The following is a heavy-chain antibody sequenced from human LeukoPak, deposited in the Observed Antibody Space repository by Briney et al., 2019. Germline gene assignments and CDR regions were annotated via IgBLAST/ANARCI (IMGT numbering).Heavy chain of an antibody. CDR1: GFTFSSYS. D-gene: IGHD3-10*01. CDR3: ARGRITMVRGVIFDY. Sequence: AGGSLRLSCAASGFTFSSYSMNWVRQAPGKGLEWVSSISSSSSYIYYADSVKGRFTISRDNAKNSLYLQMNSLRAEDTAVYYCARGRITMVRGVIFDYWGQGTLVTVSS. V-gene: IGHV3-21*01. J-gene: IGHJ4*02. CDR2: ISSSSSYI.